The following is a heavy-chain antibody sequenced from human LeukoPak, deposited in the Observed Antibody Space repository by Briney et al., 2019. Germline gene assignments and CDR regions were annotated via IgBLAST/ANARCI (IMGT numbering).Heavy chain of an antibody. CDR1: GGSISTYH. CDR3: ARANYDGSDY. V-gene: IGHV4-4*07. CDR2: IYTSGST. J-gene: IGHJ4*02. D-gene: IGHD3-22*01. Sequence: PSETLSLTCTISGGSISTYHWSWIRQPAGKGLEWIGRIYTSGSTDYNPSLKTRVTMSVDTSKNQFSLKMRSVTAADTAVYYCARANYDGSDYWGQGILVTVSS.